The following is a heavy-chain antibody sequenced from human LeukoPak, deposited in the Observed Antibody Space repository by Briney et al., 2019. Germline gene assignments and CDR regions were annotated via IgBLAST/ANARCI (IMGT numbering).Heavy chain of an antibody. CDR1: GYTFTSYY. D-gene: IGHD3-22*01. V-gene: IGHV1-46*01. J-gene: IGHJ4*02. CDR2: INPSGGST. Sequence: ASVKVSCKASGYTFTSYYMHWVRQAPGQGLEWMGIINPSGGSTSYAQKFQGRVTMTRDTSTSTVYMELSSLRSEDTAVYYCARSGDYYDSSGYSLYYFDYWGQGTLVTVSS. CDR3: ARSGDYYDSSGYSLYYFDY.